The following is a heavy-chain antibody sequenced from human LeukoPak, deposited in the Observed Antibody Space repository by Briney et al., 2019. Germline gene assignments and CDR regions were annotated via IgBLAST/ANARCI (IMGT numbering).Heavy chain of an antibody. CDR3: AKNHDSNGYHTDDAFDV. CDR1: GFTVSSNY. CDR2: IYSGGRT. D-gene: IGHD3-22*01. V-gene: IGHV3-53*01. Sequence: GGSLRLSCAASGFTVSSNYMSWVRQAPGKGLEWVSLIYSGGRTYYADSVKGRFTISRDNSKNTLYLQMNSLRAEDTAVYYCAKNHDSNGYHTDDAFDVWGQGTMVTVSS. J-gene: IGHJ3*01.